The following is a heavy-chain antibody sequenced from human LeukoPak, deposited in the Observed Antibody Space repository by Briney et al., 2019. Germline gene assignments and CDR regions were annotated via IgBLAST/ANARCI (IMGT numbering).Heavy chain of an antibody. CDR1: GGTFSRYS. CDR3: AAWLPKASYYHYMDV. V-gene: IGHV1-69*02. Sequence: SVKVSCKASGGTFSRYSISWVRQAPGQGLEWMGRIIPIVGIADYAQKFQGRVTITADKSTSTAYMELNSLRSEDTAVYYCAAWLPKASYYHYMDVWGKGTTVIVSS. CDR2: IIPIVGIA. J-gene: IGHJ6*03. D-gene: IGHD5-12*01.